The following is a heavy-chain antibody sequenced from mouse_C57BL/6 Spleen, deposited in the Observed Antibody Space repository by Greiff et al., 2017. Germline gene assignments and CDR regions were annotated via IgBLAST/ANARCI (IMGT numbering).Heavy chain of an antibody. V-gene: IGHV1-54*01. Sequence: VQLQQSGAELVRPGTSVKVSCKASGYAFTNYLIEWVKQRPGQGLEWIGVINPGSGGTNYNEKFKGKATLTADKSSSTAYMQLSSLTSEDSAVYFCARRDGSSGFDYWGQGTTLTVSS. CDR1: GYAFTNYL. CDR3: ARRDGSSGFDY. J-gene: IGHJ2*01. CDR2: INPGSGGT. D-gene: IGHD1-1*01.